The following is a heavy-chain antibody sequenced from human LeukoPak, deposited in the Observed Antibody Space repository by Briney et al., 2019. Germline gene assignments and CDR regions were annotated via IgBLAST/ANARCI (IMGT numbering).Heavy chain of an antibody. CDR3: ARAPPDYGGSWDY. V-gene: IGHV3-21*01. Sequence: RGSLRLSCAASGFTFSDYNMNWVRQAPGKGLEWVSTISSSDRSYMYYADSVKGRFTISRDNARNSLYLQMNSLRVEDTAVYYCARAPPDYGGSWDYWGQGTLVTVSS. CDR1: GFTFSDYN. D-gene: IGHD4-23*01. J-gene: IGHJ4*02. CDR2: ISSSDRSYM.